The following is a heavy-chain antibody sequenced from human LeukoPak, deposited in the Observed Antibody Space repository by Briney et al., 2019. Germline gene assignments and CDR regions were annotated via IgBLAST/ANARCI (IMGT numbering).Heavy chain of an antibody. CDR3: ARALQRHGPINDGFDS. Sequence: GGSLRLSCGASGFTFNSYTLNWVRQAPGKGREWVLCISSSSNDIYYADSVKGRFTCSRDNAKDSLYLEMNSLRAEDTAVYYCARALQRHGPINDGFDSWGQGTMVTVSS. J-gene: IGHJ3*02. CDR1: GFTFNSYT. V-gene: IGHV3-21*01. CDR2: ISSSSNDI.